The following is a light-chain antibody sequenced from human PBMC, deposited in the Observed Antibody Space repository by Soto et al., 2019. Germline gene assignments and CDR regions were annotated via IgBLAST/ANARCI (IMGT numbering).Light chain of an antibody. V-gene: IGLV2-23*02. Sequence: QSALTQSASLSGSPGQSITISCTGTSSDIGSYHLASWYQHQSGKAPKLIIYKVSQWPSGVSDRFSAAKSGNTASLTISGLQAEDEDDYYCCSYAGSNWGYVFGTGTKVTVL. CDR1: SSDIGSYHL. CDR3: CSYAGSNWGYV. J-gene: IGLJ1*01. CDR2: KVS.